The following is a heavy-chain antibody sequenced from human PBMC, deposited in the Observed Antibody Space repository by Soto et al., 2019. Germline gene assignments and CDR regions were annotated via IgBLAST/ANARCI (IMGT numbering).Heavy chain of an antibody. J-gene: IGHJ5*02. V-gene: IGHV3-9*01. CDR3: AKAHRSSTSCLDP. D-gene: IGHD2-2*01. CDR2: ISWNSGSI. Sequence: GGSLRLSCAASGFTFDDYAMHWVRQAPGKGLEWVSGISWNSGSIGYADSVKGRFTISRDNAKNSLYLQMNSLRAEDTALYYCAKAHRSSTSCLDPWGQGTLVTVS. CDR1: GFTFDDYA.